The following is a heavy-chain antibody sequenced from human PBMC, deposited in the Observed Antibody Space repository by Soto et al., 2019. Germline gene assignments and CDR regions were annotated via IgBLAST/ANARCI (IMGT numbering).Heavy chain of an antibody. Sequence: QVQLVQSGAEGKKPGSSVKVSCKASEGTFSSYSINWVRQAPGQGLEWMGEIIPIFGTANYAQKFQGRVTITADESTSTAYMELSSLRSEDTAVYYCARDGGRHSGGIDYWGQGTLVTVSS. J-gene: IGHJ4*02. CDR1: EGTFSSYS. CDR2: IIPIFGTA. D-gene: IGHD1-26*01. V-gene: IGHV1-69*01. CDR3: ARDGGRHSGGIDY.